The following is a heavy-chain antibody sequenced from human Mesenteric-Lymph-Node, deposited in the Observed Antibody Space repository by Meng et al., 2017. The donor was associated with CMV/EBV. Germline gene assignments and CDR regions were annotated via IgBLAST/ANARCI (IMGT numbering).Heavy chain of an antibody. CDR2: ISSSSSYI. Sequence: GGSLRLSCAASGFTFSSYSMNWVRQAPGKGLEWVSSISSSSSYIYYAASVKGRFTISRDNSKNSLYLQMNSLRAADTAVYYCARDLSSGSPRGGAFDIWGQGTMVTVSS. CDR3: ARDLSSGSPRGGAFDI. CDR1: GFTFSSYS. J-gene: IGHJ3*02. V-gene: IGHV3-21*01. D-gene: IGHD3-10*01.